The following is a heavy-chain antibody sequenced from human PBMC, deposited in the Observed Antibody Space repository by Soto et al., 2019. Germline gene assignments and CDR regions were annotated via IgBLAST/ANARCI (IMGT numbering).Heavy chain of an antibody. CDR3: AGTGYSSGWYKAAFDI. V-gene: IGHV4-34*01. CDR2: INHSGST. Sequence: SETLSLTCAVYGGSFSGYYWSWIRQPPGKGLEWIGEINHSGSTNYNPSLKSRVTISVDTSKNQFSLKLSSVTAADTAVYYCAGTGYSSGWYKAAFDIWGQGTMVTVS. CDR1: GGSFSGYY. J-gene: IGHJ3*02. D-gene: IGHD6-19*01.